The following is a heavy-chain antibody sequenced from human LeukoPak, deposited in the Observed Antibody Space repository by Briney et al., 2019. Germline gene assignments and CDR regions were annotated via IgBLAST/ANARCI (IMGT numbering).Heavy chain of an antibody. CDR2: GYGATR. Sequence: GRSLRLSCTASGFIFADYSMSWVRQAPGKGLEWVGFGYGATREYAAAVKGRFIISRDDSKRIAYLQMNSLKTEDTAVYYCISWISRDGLKAWGQGTMLTVSS. J-gene: IGHJ3*01. CDR3: ISWISRDGLKA. V-gene: IGHV3-49*04. CDR1: GFIFADYS. D-gene: IGHD2-2*03.